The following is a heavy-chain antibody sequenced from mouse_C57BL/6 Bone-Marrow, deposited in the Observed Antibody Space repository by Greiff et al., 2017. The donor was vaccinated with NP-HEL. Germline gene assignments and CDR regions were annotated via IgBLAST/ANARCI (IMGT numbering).Heavy chain of an antibody. D-gene: IGHD2-9*01. Sequence: EVQLQQSGAVLVWPGAPVKLSCTASGFNIKDASMHWVKQRPEQGLVWIGWIDPENGDTEYASKIQGKAPLTADTSSDTAYLKLSSLTSEDTAVYYCAAAYYGYGWYFDVWGTGTTVTVSS. CDR2: IDPENGDT. V-gene: IGHV14-4*01. J-gene: IGHJ1*03. CDR1: GFNIKDAS. CDR3: AAAYYGYGWYFDV.